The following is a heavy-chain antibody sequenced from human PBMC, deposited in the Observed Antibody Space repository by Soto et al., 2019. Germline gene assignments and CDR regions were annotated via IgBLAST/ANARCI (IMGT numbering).Heavy chain of an antibody. CDR3: ARASTPVLRFLEWLPPSGYYYEMDV. Sequence: GVSLRLSCAASGFTVSSNYMSWVRQAPGKGLEWVSVIYSGGSTYYADSVKGRFTISRDNSKNTLYLQMNSLRAEDTAVYYCARASTPVLRFLEWLPPSGYYYEMDVWGKGTTVTVSS. CDR2: IYSGGST. CDR1: GFTVSSNY. D-gene: IGHD3-3*01. V-gene: IGHV3-66*01. J-gene: IGHJ6*04.